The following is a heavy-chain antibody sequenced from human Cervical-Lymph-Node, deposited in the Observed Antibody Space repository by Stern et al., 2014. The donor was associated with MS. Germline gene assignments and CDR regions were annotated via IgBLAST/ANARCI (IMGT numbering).Heavy chain of an antibody. D-gene: IGHD3-10*01. J-gene: IGHJ5*02. Sequence: QVQLVESGAVVKKPGSSVKVSCKASGGISWVRQAPGQGLEWMGGVIPSGHTSHYAQKFPGRVTGTADPSANTTYLELTSLTSDDTAIYYCARGTGDNWFDPWGQGTLVTVSS. CDR2: VIPSGHTS. CDR3: ARGTGDNWFDP. V-gene: IGHV1-69*19. CDR1: GG.